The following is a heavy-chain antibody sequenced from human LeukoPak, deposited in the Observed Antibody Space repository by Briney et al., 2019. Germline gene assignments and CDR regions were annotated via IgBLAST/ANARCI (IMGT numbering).Heavy chain of an antibody. V-gene: IGHV3-23*01. D-gene: IGHD6-19*01. CDR2: ISPNGVIT. Sequence: GGSLRLSCAASGFTFSSHGMNWVRQAPGKGLEWVSGISPNGVITYYADSVKGRFTISRDNSKGTVYLQMNSLRAEDTAVYYCAKSSPSGWYGEIFDYWGQGTLVTVSS. CDR3: AKSSPSGWYGEIFDY. CDR1: GFTFSSHG. J-gene: IGHJ4*02.